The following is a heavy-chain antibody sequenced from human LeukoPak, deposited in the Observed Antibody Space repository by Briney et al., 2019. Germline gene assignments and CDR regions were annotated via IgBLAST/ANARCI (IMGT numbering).Heavy chain of an antibody. CDR1: GGSISSGDYY. V-gene: IGHV4-30-4*01. CDR2: IYYSEST. CDR3: AGGGGAHYDSSGYYYVDLPGTVDY. J-gene: IGHJ4*02. D-gene: IGHD3-22*01. Sequence: SQTLSLTCTVSGGSISSGDYYWSWIRQPPGKGLEWIGYIYYSESTYYNPSLKSRVTISIDTSKNQFSLKLSSVTAADTAVYYCAGGGGAHYDSSGYYYVDLPGTVDYWGQGTLVTVSS.